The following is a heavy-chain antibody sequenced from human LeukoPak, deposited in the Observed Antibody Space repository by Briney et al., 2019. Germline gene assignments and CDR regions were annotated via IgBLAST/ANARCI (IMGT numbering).Heavy chain of an antibody. D-gene: IGHD3-9*01. CDR3: ARDPWGRGYDILTDKLNWFDP. CDR1: GFTFSDYY. CDR2: ISSSGSTI. Sequence: GGSLRLSCAASGFTFSDYYMSWIRQAPGKGLEWVAYISSSGSTIYYADSVKGRFTISRDNAKNSLHLQMNSLRAEDTAVYYCARDPWGRGYDILTDKLNWFDPWAREPWSPSPQ. V-gene: IGHV3-11*01. J-gene: IGHJ5*02.